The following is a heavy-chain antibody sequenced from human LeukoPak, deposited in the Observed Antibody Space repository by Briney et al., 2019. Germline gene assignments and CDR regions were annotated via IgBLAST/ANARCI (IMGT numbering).Heavy chain of an antibody. CDR3: ARGSQGILWSD. CDR2: ISGSGGST. Sequence: GGVLRLSCAASGFTFSSYGMSWVRQAPGKGLEWVSAISGSGGSTYYADSVKGRFTISRDNTKNSLYLQMNSLRAEDTAVYYCARGSQGILWSDWGQGTLVTVSS. J-gene: IGHJ4*02. V-gene: IGHV3-23*01. CDR1: GFTFSSYG. D-gene: IGHD2-21*01.